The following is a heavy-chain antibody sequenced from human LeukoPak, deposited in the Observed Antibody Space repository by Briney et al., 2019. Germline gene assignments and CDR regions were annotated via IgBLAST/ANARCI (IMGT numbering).Heavy chain of an antibody. CDR1: GYTFTSYG. CDR3: ARYDSSGYYYYGMDV. CDR2: ISAYNGNT. Sequence: GSVKVSCKASGYTFTSYGISWVRQAPGQGLEWMGWISAYNGNTNYAQKLQGRVTMTTDTSTSTACMELRSLRSDDTAVYYCARYDSSGYYYYGMDVWGQGTTVTVSS. V-gene: IGHV1-18*01. J-gene: IGHJ6*02. D-gene: IGHD3-22*01.